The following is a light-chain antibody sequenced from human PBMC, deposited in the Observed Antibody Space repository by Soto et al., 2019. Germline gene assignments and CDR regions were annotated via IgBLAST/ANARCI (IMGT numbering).Light chain of an antibody. CDR1: SGHSSYA. CDR2: LNSDGSH. J-gene: IGLJ7*01. Sequence: QPVLTQSPSASAYLGASVKLTCTLSSGHSSYAIAWHQQQPEKGPRHLMKLNSDGSHSKGDGIPDRFSGSSSGAERYLTISSLQSEDEADYYCQTWGTGPAVFGGGTQLTVL. CDR3: QTWGTGPAV. V-gene: IGLV4-69*01.